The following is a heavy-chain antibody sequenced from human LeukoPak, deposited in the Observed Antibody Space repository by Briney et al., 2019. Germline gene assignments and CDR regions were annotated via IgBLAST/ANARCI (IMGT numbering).Heavy chain of an antibody. V-gene: IGHV4-39*01. CDR2: IYYSGST. CDR3: ARHFRHFDY. CDR1: GGSISSSSYY. J-gene: IGHJ4*02. Sequence: PSETLSLTCTVSGGSISSSSYYWDWIRQPPGKGLEWIGSIYYSGSTYYNPSLKSRVTISVDTSKNQFSLKLSSVTAADTAVYYCARHFRHFDYWGQGTLVTVSS.